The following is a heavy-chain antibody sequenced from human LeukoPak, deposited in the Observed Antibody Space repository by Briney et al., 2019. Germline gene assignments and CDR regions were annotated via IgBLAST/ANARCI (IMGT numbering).Heavy chain of an antibody. J-gene: IGHJ4*02. Sequence: ASVKVSCKASGYTFTGFGINWVRQAPGQGLEWMGWISGYNDNTHYAKKSQGRVTLTTDTPTNTAYMELRSLRSDDTAVYYCARDGTSTDDYWGQGTLVTVSS. D-gene: IGHD1-7*01. CDR1: GYTFTGFG. CDR2: ISGYNDNT. V-gene: IGHV1-18*01. CDR3: ARDGTSTDDY.